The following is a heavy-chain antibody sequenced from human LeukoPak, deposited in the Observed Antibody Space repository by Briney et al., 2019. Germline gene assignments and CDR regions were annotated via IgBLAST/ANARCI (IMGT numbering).Heavy chain of an antibody. V-gene: IGHV3-30*02. Sequence: GGSLRLSCAASGFTFSSYGMHRVRQAPGKGLEWVAFIRYDGSNKYYADSVKGRFTISRDNSKNTLYLQMNSLRAEDTAVYYCAKRGDTAMVRNWYFDLWGRGTLVTVSS. CDR2: IRYDGSNK. J-gene: IGHJ2*01. CDR1: GFTFSSYG. CDR3: AKRGDTAMVRNWYFDL. D-gene: IGHD5-18*01.